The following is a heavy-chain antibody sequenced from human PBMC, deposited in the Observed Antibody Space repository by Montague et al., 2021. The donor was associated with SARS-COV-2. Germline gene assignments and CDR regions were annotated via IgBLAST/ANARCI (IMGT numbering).Heavy chain of an antibody. V-gene: IGHV4-59*08. CDR3: ARHSRRISSSWSEGYFDY. Sequence: SETLSLTCTVSGGSISGYYWSWIRQPPGKGLEWIGYIYYSGSTNYNPSLKSRVTISVDTSKNQFSLKLSSVTAADTAVYYCARHSRRISSSWSEGYFDYWGQGTRVTVSS. D-gene: IGHD6-13*01. J-gene: IGHJ4*02. CDR2: IYYSGST. CDR1: GGSISGYY.